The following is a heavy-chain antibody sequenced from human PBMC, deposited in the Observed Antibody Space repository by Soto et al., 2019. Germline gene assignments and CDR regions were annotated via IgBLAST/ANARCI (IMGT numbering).Heavy chain of an antibody. D-gene: IGHD3-3*01. CDR3: ARDQYSPSNTIFGVVNLKGSRKYYYGMDV. CDR1: GYTFTSYG. Sequence: GASVKVSCKASGYTFTSYGISWVRQAPGQGLEWMGWISAYNGNTNYAQKLQGRVTMTTDTSTSTAYMELRSLRSDDTAVYYCARDQYSPSNTIFGVVNLKGSRKYYYGMDVWGQGTTVTVSS. V-gene: IGHV1-18*01. CDR2: ISAYNGNT. J-gene: IGHJ6*02.